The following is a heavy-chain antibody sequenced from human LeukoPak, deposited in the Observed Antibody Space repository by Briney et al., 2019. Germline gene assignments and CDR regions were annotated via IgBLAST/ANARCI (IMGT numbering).Heavy chain of an antibody. CDR2: TWYDGSNK. CDR1: GFTFSSYG. D-gene: IGHD2-2*01. CDR3: ARGGHCSTTSCSNYDGMDV. V-gene: IGHV3-33*01. Sequence: GRSLRLSCAAPGFTFSSYGMHWVRQAPGKGLEWVAATWYDGSNKYYADSVKGRFTISRDNSKNTLFLQMNSLRAEDTAVYFCARGGHCSTTSCSNYDGMDVWGQGTTLTVSS. J-gene: IGHJ6*02.